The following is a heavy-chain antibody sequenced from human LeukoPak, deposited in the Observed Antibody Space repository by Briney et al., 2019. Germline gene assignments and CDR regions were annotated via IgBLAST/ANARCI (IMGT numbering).Heavy chain of an antibody. CDR3: ARDRLFIAAAGNYFDY. V-gene: IGHV3-30-3*01. D-gene: IGHD6-13*01. J-gene: IGHJ4*02. CDR1: GFTFSSYV. Sequence: GGSLRLSCAASGFTFSSYVMHWVRQAPGKGLEWVAVISYDGSNKYYADSVKGRFTISRDNAKNSLYLQMNSLTAEDTAVYYCARDRLFIAAAGNYFDYWGQGTLVTVSS. CDR2: ISYDGSNK.